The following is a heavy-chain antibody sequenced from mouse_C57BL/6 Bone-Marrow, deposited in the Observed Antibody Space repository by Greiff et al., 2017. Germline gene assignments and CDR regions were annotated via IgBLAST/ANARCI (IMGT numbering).Heavy chain of an antibody. CDR3: ARKETVVATYYPMDY. D-gene: IGHD1-1*01. Sequence: VQLQQSGPELVKPGASVKLSCKASGYTFTSYDINWVKQRPGQGLEWIGWIYPRDGSTKYNEKVKGKATLTVDTSSSTAYMELHSLTSEDSAVYFCARKETVVATYYPMDYWGQGTSVTVSS. CDR2: IYPRDGST. CDR1: GYTFTSYD. J-gene: IGHJ4*01. V-gene: IGHV1-85*01.